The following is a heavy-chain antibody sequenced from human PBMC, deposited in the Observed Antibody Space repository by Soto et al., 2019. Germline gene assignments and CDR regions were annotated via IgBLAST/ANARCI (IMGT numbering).Heavy chain of an antibody. V-gene: IGHV4-39*01. CDR3: ARQSRPLIAAPIDY. CDR2: IYYSGST. CDR1: GGSISSSSYY. Sequence: PSETLSLTCTVSGGSISSSSYYWGWIRQPPGKGLEWIGSIYYSGSTYYNPSLKSRVTISVDTSKNQFSLKLSSVTAADTAVYYCARQSRPLIAAPIDYWGQGTLLTVSS. D-gene: IGHD6-6*01. J-gene: IGHJ4*02.